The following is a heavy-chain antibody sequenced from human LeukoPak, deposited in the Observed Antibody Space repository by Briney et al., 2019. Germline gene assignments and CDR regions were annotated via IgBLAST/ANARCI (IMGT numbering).Heavy chain of an antibody. CDR2: IIPILGVA. Sequence: SVKVSCKASGGTFSSYAISWVRQAPGQGLEWMGRIIPILGVANYAQKFQGRVTITADKSTSTAYMELSSLRSEDTAVYYCARTGYCSGGSCLHLDYWGQGTLVTVSS. CDR3: ARTGYCSGGSCLHLDY. V-gene: IGHV1-69*04. J-gene: IGHJ4*02. D-gene: IGHD2-15*01. CDR1: GGTFSSYA.